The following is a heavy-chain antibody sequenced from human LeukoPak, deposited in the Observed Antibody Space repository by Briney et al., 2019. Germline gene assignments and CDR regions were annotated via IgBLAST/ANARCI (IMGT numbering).Heavy chain of an antibody. CDR1: GFTFSTYA. V-gene: IGHV3-30*04. CDR3: ARDVKSSAEYYFDY. Sequence: GGSLRLSREASGFTFSTYAMHWVRQAPGKGLEWVAVISIDGSDKHHADSVKGRFTISRDNSKNTLYLQMNSLRAEDTAVYFCARDVKSSAEYYFDYWGQGTLVTVSS. D-gene: IGHD6-13*01. CDR2: ISIDGSDK. J-gene: IGHJ4*02.